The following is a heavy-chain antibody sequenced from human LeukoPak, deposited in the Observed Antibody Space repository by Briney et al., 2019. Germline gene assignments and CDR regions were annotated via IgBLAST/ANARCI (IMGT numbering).Heavy chain of an antibody. V-gene: IGHV3-74*01. Sequence: GGSLRLSCAASGFTFSSYWMHWVRQAPGKGLVWVSRINSDGSSTSYADSVKGRFTISRDSAKNTLYLQMNSLRAEDTAVYYCARVRQQLVLGVYYYYYGMDVWGQGTTVTVSS. J-gene: IGHJ6*02. CDR1: GFTFSSYW. CDR3: ARVRQQLVLGVYYYYYGMDV. CDR2: INSDGSST. D-gene: IGHD6-13*01.